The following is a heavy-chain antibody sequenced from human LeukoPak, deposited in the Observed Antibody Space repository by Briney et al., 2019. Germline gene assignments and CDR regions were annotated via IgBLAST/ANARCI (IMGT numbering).Heavy chain of an antibody. Sequence: GGALRLSCAASGFTFSSYAMSWVRQAPGKGLELVSSISGSGGSTYYADSVKGRFTISRDNSKNTLYLQVNSLRAEDTAVYYCAKALYSSGWFSSSYWGQGTLVTVSS. CDR3: AKALYSSGWFSSSY. J-gene: IGHJ4*02. D-gene: IGHD6-19*01. CDR1: GFTFSSYA. V-gene: IGHV3-23*01. CDR2: ISGSGGST.